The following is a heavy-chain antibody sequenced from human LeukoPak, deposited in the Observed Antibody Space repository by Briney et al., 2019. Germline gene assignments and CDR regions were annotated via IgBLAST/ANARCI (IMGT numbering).Heavy chain of an antibody. D-gene: IGHD3-22*01. CDR3: ARRSDPDYYDSSGYYDY. J-gene: IGHJ4*02. CDR2: IIPIFGTA. V-gene: IGHV1-69*05. CDR1: GGTFSSYA. Sequence: SSVKVSCKASGGTFSSYAISWGRQAPGQGLEWMGGIIPIFGTANYAQKFQGRVTITTDESTSTAYMELSSLRSEDTAVYYCARRSDPDYYDSSGYYDYWGQGTLVIVSS.